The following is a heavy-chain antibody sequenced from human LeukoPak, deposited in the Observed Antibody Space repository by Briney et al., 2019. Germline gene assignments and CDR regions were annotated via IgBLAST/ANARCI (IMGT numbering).Heavy chain of an antibody. CDR3: LRENHDSGWSFDY. CDR2: INQGGSEK. CDR1: GFTFSSYG. J-gene: IGHJ4*02. Sequence: GGSLRLSCSAPGFTFSSYGMNWVRQAPGKGLEWVANINQGGSEKYYVDSVKGRFTISRDNAKNSLYLEMNSLRAEDTAVYYCLRENHDSGWSFDYWGQGTLVTVSS. D-gene: IGHD3-22*01. V-gene: IGHV3-7*01.